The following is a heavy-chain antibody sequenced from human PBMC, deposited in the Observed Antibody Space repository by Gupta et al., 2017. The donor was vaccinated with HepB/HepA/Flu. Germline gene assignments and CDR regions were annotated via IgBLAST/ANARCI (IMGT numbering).Heavy chain of an antibody. CDR3: ARDLYDSSGYYSFN. CDR1: GGSISSGGYY. CDR2: IDYRGST. J-gene: IGHJ4*02. D-gene: IGHD3-22*01. V-gene: IGHV4-31*03. Sequence: QVQLQESGPGLVKPSQTLSLTCTVSGGSISSGGYYWSWIRQHPGKGLEWIGYIDYRGSTYYNPSLKSRVTIAVDTSKNQFSLKLSSVTAPDTAVYYCARDLYDSSGYYSFNWGQGTLVTVSA.